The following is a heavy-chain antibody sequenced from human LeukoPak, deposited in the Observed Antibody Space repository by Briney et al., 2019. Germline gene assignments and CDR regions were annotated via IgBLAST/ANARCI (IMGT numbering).Heavy chain of an antibody. CDR3: ARGSSRGNWSFDL. V-gene: IGHV1-3*03. Sequence: ASVKVSCKASGYTFTNYAMHWVRQAPGQRLEWMGWINAGNGNTHYPQEFQGRVTITRDTSASTAYMELSSLRSEDMAVYYCARGSSRGNWSFDLWGRGTLVTVSS. CDR1: GYTFTNYA. J-gene: IGHJ2*01. CDR2: INAGNGNT. D-gene: IGHD6-13*01.